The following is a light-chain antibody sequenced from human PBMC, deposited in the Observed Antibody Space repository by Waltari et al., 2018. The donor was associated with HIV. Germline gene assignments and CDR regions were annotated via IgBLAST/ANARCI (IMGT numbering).Light chain of an antibody. Sequence: QSALTQPRSVSGSPGQSVTISCTGTSSDVGGYDSVSWYLQHPGYVPKLIIYEVIQRPSGFPDLCSCSKSGNTASLTISGLQTEDEADYCCCSYAGTYTYVLFGGGTKLTVL. V-gene: IGLV2-11*01. CDR3: CSYAGTYTYVL. CDR2: EVI. CDR1: SSDVGGYDS. J-gene: IGLJ3*02.